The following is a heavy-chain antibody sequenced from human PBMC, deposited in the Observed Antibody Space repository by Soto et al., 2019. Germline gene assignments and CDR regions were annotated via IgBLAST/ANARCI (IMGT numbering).Heavy chain of an antibody. CDR3: ARGIVVVPAAIIWFDP. Sequence: GASVKVSCKASGYTFTSYDINCVRQATGQGLEWMGWMNPNSGNTGYAQKFQGRVTMTRNTSISTAYMELSSLRSEDTAVYYCARGIVVVPAAIIWFDPWGQGTLVTVS. J-gene: IGHJ5*02. CDR2: MNPNSGNT. CDR1: GYTFTSYD. V-gene: IGHV1-8*01. D-gene: IGHD2-2*02.